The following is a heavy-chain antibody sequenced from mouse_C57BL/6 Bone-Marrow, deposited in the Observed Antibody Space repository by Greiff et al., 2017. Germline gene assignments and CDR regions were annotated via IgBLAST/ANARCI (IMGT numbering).Heavy chain of an antibody. J-gene: IGHJ2*01. CDR3: TRYPHYYGSSYYFDY. Sequence: VQLQQSGTVLARPGASVKMSCKTSGYTFTSYWMHWVKQRPGQGLEWIGAIYPGNSDTSYNQKFKGKAKLTAVTSASTAYMELSSLTTEDSAVYYCTRYPHYYGSSYYFDYWGQGTTLTVSS. CDR2: IYPGNSDT. V-gene: IGHV1-5*01. D-gene: IGHD1-1*01. CDR1: GYTFTSYW.